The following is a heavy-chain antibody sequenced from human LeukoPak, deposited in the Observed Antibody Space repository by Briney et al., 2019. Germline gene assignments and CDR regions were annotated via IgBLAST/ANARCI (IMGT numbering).Heavy chain of an antibody. CDR3: ARDHLYDFWSGYSYGMDV. CDR1: GFTFSSYS. D-gene: IGHD3-3*01. V-gene: IGHV3-21*01. CDR2: ISSNSSYI. J-gene: IGHJ6*02. Sequence: PGGSLRLSCAASGFTFSSYSMNWVRQAPGKGLEWVSSISSNSSYIYYADSVKGRFTISRDNAKNSLYLQMNSLRAEDTAVYYCARDHLYDFWSGYSYGMDVWGQGTTVTVSS.